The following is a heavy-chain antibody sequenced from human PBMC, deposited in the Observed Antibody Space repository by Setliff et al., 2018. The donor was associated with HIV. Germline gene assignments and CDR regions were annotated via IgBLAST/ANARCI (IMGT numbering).Heavy chain of an antibody. CDR1: GFTFSSYA. CDR2: ISSSSSTR. Sequence: PGGSLRLSCASSGFTFSSYAMTWVRQAPGKGLEWVSYISSSSSTRYYAGSVKGRFTISRENAKNSLYLQMNSLRAEDTAVYYCAKKTAAYTSGSWLHYWGQGTLVTVSS. D-gene: IGHD3-10*01. CDR3: AKKTAAYTSGSWLHY. J-gene: IGHJ4*02. V-gene: IGHV3-48*04.